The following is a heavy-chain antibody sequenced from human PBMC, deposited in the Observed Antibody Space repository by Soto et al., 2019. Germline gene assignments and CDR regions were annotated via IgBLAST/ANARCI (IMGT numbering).Heavy chain of an antibody. CDR1: GFTFSSYG. Sequence: QVQLVESGGGVVQTGRSLRLSCAASGFTFSSYGMHWVRQAPGKGLEWVAVISYDGSNKYYADSVKGRFTISRDNSKNTLFLQMNSLRAEDTAVYYCAKDLLRPGRAYGMDVW. CDR3: AKDLLRPGRAYGMDV. CDR2: ISYDGSNK. D-gene: IGHD6-25*01. J-gene: IGHJ6*01. V-gene: IGHV3-30*18.